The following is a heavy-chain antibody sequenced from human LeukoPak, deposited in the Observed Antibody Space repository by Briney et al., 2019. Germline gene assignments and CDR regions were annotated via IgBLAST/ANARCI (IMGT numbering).Heavy chain of an antibody. CDR1: GGSISSYY. D-gene: IGHD3-9*01. Sequence: SETLSLTCTVSGGSISSYYWSWIRQPPGKGLEWIGYTYYSGSTNYNPSLKSRVTISVDTSKNQFSLKLSSVTAADTAVYYCARTSPGHYDILTGYHHEPYYFDYWGQGTLVTVSS. J-gene: IGHJ4*02. CDR2: TYYSGST. CDR3: ARTSPGHYDILTGYHHEPYYFDY. V-gene: IGHV4-59*01.